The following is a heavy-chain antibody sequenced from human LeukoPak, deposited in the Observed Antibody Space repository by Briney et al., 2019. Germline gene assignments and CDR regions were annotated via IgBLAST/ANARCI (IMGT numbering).Heavy chain of an antibody. CDR3: ARDGYCSRTSCWAMYYYYGMDV. D-gene: IGHD2-2*03. Sequence: GGSLRLSCAASGSTFSSYSMNWVRQAPGKGLEWVSSISSSSSYIYYADSVKGRFTISRDNAKNSLYLQMNSLRAEDTAVYYCARDGYCSRTSCWAMYYYYGMDVWGKGTTVTVSS. CDR1: GSTFSSYS. CDR2: ISSSSSYI. V-gene: IGHV3-21*01. J-gene: IGHJ6*04.